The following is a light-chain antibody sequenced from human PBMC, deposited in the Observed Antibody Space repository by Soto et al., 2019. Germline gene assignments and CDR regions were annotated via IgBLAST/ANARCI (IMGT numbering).Light chain of an antibody. V-gene: IGKV1-39*01. J-gene: IGKJ4*01. CDR1: QNIHSY. Sequence: DIPMAQSPSTLPANIGDRVTITCRASQNIHSYLNWYKQTPGKPPELLIFGVSNLESGVPSRFSGSGSGTDFTLTISSLQREDFASYYCQQSFTTPLTFGGGTKVEIK. CDR3: QQSFTTPLT. CDR2: GVS.